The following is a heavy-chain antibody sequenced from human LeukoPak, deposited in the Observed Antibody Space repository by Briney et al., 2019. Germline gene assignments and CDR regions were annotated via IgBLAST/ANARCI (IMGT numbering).Heavy chain of an antibody. V-gene: IGHV4-61*01. CDR3: ARGHSSEYYYYYYGMDV. CDR1: GVSVSSGSYY. J-gene: IGHJ6*02. D-gene: IGHD6-19*01. Sequence: SETLSLTCTVSGVSVSSGSYYWSWIRQPPGKGLEWIGYIYYSGSTNYNPSLKSRVTISVDTSKNQFSLKLSSVTAADTAVYYCARGHSSEYYYYYYGMDVWGQGTTVTVSS. CDR2: IYYSGST.